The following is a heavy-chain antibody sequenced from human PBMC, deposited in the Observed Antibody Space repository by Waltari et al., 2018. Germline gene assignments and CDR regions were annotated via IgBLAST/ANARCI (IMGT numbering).Heavy chain of an antibody. J-gene: IGHJ4*02. CDR2: ITSDGRTV. V-gene: IGHV3-48*03. CDR3: TVGVGV. D-gene: IGHD2-15*01. CDR1: GFTFSNYA. Sequence: EVQLVESGGGLVQPGGSLRLSCVTSGFTFSNYAMNWVRQAPGKGPECVAIITSDGRTVYAGDSVKGRFTISIDNAKNSVFLQVNSLRDEDTAVYYCTVGVGVWGQGTLVTVSS.